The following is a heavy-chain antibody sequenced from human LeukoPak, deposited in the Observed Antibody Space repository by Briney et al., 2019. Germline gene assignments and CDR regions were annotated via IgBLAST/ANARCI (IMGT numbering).Heavy chain of an antibody. CDR1: GFTFSSYA. CDR3: AKFYYGSGSYYFGYAFDI. J-gene: IGHJ3*02. CDR2: ISGSGGST. D-gene: IGHD3-10*01. V-gene: IGHV3-23*01. Sequence: PGGSLRLSCAASGFTFSSYAMSWVRQAPGKGLEWVSAISGSGGSTYYADSVKGRFTISRDDSKNTLYLQMNSLRAEDTAVYYCAKFYYGSGSYYFGYAFDIWGQGTMVTVSS.